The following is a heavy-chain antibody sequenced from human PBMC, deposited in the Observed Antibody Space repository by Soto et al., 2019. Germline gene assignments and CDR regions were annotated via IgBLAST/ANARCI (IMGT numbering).Heavy chain of an antibody. D-gene: IGHD4-17*01. V-gene: IGHV4-30-2*01. CDR3: ARGMTTVTTYDY. CDR1: DGSISSGGYS. Sequence: SETLSLTCAVSDGSISSGGYSWSWIRQPPGKGLEWIGYIYHSGSTYYNPSLKSRVTISVDRSKNQFSLKLSSVTAADTAVYYCARGMTTVTTYDYWGQGNLVTVSS. CDR2: IYHSGST. J-gene: IGHJ4*02.